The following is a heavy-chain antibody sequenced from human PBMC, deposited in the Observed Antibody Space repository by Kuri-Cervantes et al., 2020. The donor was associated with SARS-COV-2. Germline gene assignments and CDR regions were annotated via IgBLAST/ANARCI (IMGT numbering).Heavy chain of an antibody. V-gene: IGHV3-30*03. Sequence: GESLKISCAASGFTFSSYGMHWVRQAPGKGLEWVAVISYDGSNKYYADSVRGRFTISRDNSKNTLYLQMDSLRAEDTAAYYCARDPGGVFLRGIMILSAHWFDTWGQGTLVTVSS. J-gene: IGHJ5*02. D-gene: IGHD3-9*01. CDR3: ARDPGGVFLRGIMILSAHWFDT. CDR1: GFTFSSYG. CDR2: ISYDGSNK.